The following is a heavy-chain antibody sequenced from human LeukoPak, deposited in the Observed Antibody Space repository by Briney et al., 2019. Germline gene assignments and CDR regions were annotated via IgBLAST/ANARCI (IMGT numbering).Heavy chain of an antibody. V-gene: IGHV1-69*13. CDR2: IIPIFGTA. Sequence: ASVKLSCKASGGTFSSYAISWVRHAPGQGLEWKGGIIPIFGTANYAQKFQGRVTITADESTSTAYMELSSLRSEDAAVYYCARSGGLERRLGVWGQGTLVTVSS. D-gene: IGHD1-1*01. J-gene: IGHJ4*02. CDR1: GGTFSSYA. CDR3: ARSGGLERRLGV.